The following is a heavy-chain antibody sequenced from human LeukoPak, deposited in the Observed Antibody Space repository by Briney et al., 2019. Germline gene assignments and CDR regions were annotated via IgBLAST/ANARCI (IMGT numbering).Heavy chain of an antibody. CDR3: ARDTDYGADY. Sequence: SETLSLTCAVYGGSFSGYYWSWIRQPPGKGLEWIGEINHSGSTNYNPSLKSRVTMSVDTSKNQFSLKLSSVTAADTAVYYCARDTDYGADYWGQGTLVTVSS. V-gene: IGHV4-34*01. D-gene: IGHD4-17*01. J-gene: IGHJ4*02. CDR1: GGSFSGYY. CDR2: INHSGST.